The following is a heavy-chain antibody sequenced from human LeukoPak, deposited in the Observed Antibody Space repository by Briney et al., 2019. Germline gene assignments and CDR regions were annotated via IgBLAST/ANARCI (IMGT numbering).Heavy chain of an antibody. CDR2: IRSRIYGRTT. Sequence: GRSLRLSCTASGFSFDNYAMSWFRQAPGKGLEWVGFIRSRIYGRTTEYAACVKGRFTISRNDSKSIAYLQMTSVKREDTAVYYCVRYSGDADYWGQGTLVTVSS. CDR1: GFSFDNYA. D-gene: IGHD5-12*01. CDR3: VRYSGDADY. J-gene: IGHJ4*02. V-gene: IGHV3-49*03.